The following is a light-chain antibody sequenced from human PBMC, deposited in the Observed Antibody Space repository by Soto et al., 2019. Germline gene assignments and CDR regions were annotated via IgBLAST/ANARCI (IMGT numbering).Light chain of an antibody. V-gene: IGLV2-14*03. CDR2: DVS. CDR3: ASYVSGSTLV. CDR1: SSDVGAYNF. Sequence: QSALTQPASVSGSPGQSITISCTGTSSDVGAYNFVSWYQQHPGKVPKLIMSDVSNRPSGVSNRLSGFKSANTASLTISGLQPEAEADYYCASYVSGSTLVFGTGTKVTVL. J-gene: IGLJ1*01.